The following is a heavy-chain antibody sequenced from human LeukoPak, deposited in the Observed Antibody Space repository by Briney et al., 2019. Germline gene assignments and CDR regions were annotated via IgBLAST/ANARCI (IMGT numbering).Heavy chain of an antibody. V-gene: IGHV4-34*01. CDR2: INHGGST. D-gene: IGHD4-17*01. Sequence: PSETLSLTCAVYGGSFSGDFWSWIRQSPGKGLEWIGEINHGGSTNYNPSLKSRVTISVDTSKNQFSLKLSSETAADTAVYYCARVGLDGDYVDYWGQGTLVTVSS. J-gene: IGHJ4*02. CDR1: GGSFSGDF. CDR3: ARVGLDGDYVDY.